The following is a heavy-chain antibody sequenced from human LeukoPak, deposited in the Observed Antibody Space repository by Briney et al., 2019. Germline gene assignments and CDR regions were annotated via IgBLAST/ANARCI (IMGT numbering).Heavy chain of an antibody. D-gene: IGHD3-22*01. CDR1: GFIFSSYS. CDR3: ARDFYDTSGLDY. V-gene: IGHV3-21*01. J-gene: IGHJ4*02. CDR2: ISSSSGYI. Sequence: GGSLRLSCAASGFIFSSYSMNWVRQAPGKGLEWVSYISSSSGYIYYADSVKGRFTISRDNAKNSLYLQMNSLRAEDTAVYYCARDFYDTSGLDYWGQGTLVTVSS.